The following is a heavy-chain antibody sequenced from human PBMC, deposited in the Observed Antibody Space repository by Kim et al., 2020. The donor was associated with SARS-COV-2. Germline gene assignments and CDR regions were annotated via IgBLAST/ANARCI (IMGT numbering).Heavy chain of an antibody. V-gene: IGHV4-34*01. CDR2: INHSGST. J-gene: IGHJ5*02. Sequence: SETLSLTCAVYGGSFSGYYWSWIRQPPGKGLEWIGEINHSGSTNYNPSLKSRVTISVDTSKNQFSLKLSSVTAADTAVYYCARGSPGRRIQLWLSGWFDP. CDR1: GGSFSGYY. D-gene: IGHD5-18*01. CDR3: ARGSPGRRIQLWLSGWFDP.